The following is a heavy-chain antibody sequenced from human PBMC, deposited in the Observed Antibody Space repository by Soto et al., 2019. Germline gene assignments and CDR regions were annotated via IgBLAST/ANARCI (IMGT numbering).Heavy chain of an antibody. CDR2: INTDGSVA. CDR3: VRDMPLWRLDS. Sequence: EVQLVESGGGLVQPGESLRLSCAASGLTFRSYWMHWVRQAPGKGLVWVSRINTDGSVAMYVDSVKGRFTISRDNAKNTLYLNMNSLRAEDTAVYYCVRDMPLWRLDSWGPGTLVTVSS. D-gene: IGHD2-2*01. V-gene: IGHV3-74*03. CDR1: GLTFRSYW. J-gene: IGHJ4*02.